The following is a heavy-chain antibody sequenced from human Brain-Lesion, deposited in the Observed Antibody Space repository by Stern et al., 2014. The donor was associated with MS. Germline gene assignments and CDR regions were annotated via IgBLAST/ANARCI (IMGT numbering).Heavy chain of an antibody. CDR1: GYIFTGYY. CDR3: ARDQRGITIFGVVTDYYYLGMDV. D-gene: IGHD3-3*01. V-gene: IGHV1-2*02. Sequence: VQLVESGAEVKKPGASVKVSCKTSGYIFTGYYIHWVRQAPGQGLEWMAGINPNTGGTNLAQKFQGRVTMSRDTSISPAYVELSSLTSDDTAVYYCARDQRGITIFGVVTDYYYLGMDVWGQGTTVTVSS. J-gene: IGHJ6*02. CDR2: INPNTGGT.